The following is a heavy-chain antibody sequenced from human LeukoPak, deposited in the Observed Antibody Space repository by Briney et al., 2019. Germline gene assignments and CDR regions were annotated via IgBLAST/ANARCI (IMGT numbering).Heavy chain of an antibody. Sequence: ASVKVSCKVSGDTLTELSMHWVRQAPGKGLEWMGGFDPEEGETLYAQRFQGRVTMTEDTATDTAHMELSSLTSDDTAVYYCATEVPYYDILTWGQGTLVTVSS. CDR2: FDPEEGET. CDR1: GDTLTELS. D-gene: IGHD3-9*01. CDR3: ATEVPYYDILT. J-gene: IGHJ5*02. V-gene: IGHV1-24*01.